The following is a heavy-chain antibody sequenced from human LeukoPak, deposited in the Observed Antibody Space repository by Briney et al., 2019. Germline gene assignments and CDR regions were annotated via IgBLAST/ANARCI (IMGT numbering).Heavy chain of an antibody. CDR1: GASISSDSNY. J-gene: IGHJ5*01. CDR3: ARDISISWFYS. Sequence: SETLSLTCTVSGASISSDSNYWAWVRQPPGKGLQWIGSIYHTGSTFYNPSLMSRVSISIDSSKNQFSLKLSSVTVADTALYYCARDISISWFYSWGQGTLVSVSS. D-gene: IGHD3-3*02. V-gene: IGHV4-39*07. CDR2: IYHTGST.